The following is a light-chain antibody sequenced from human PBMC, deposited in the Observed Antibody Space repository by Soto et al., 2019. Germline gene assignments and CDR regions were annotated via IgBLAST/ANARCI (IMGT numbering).Light chain of an antibody. CDR2: DAS. V-gene: IGKV3-11*01. CDR3: QQRSNWPPIT. CDR1: QSVSSY. Sequence: EIVLTQYPATMFFTPGERATPSCRASQSVSSYLAWYQQKPGQAPRLLIYDASNRATGIPARFSGSGSGTDFTLTISSLEPEDFAVYYCQQRSNWPPITFGQGTRLEI. J-gene: IGKJ5*01.